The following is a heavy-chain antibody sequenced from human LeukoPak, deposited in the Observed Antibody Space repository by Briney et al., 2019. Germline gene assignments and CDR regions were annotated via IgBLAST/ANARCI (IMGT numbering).Heavy chain of an antibody. CDR1: GVAVSGYW. D-gene: IGHD4-17*01. Sequence: GGSLRLSCAAFGVAVSGYWMNWVRQAPGKGLVWVARINSDGSSTSHADSVKGRFTISRDNAKNTLYLQMSSLRVDDTAVYYCARDPKYGDLDYWGLGTLVTVSS. CDR2: INSDGSST. J-gene: IGHJ4*02. V-gene: IGHV3-74*01. CDR3: ARDPKYGDLDY.